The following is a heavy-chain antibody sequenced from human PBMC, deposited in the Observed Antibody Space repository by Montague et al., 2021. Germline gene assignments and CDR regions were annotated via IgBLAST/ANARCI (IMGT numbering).Heavy chain of an antibody. CDR3: VRDPHSPDF. Sequence: SLRLSCAASGFTFEDYSMNWVRQTPEKGLEWVAYIHKSGHTTHQADFVEGRFTISRDNAKNSLFLEMNDLRDDDTAIYYCVRDPHSPDFWGQGVLVTVSS. CDR2: IHKSGHTT. J-gene: IGHJ4*02. D-gene: IGHD1-26*01. CDR1: GFTFEDYS. V-gene: IGHV3-48*02.